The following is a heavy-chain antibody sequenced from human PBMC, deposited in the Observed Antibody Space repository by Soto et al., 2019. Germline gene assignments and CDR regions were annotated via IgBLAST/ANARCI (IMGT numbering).Heavy chain of an antibody. V-gene: IGHV1-24*01. D-gene: IGHD3-10*01. J-gene: IGHJ1*01. Sequence: ASVKVSGKVSGYTLTELSIHWVRQAPGEGLEWMGGFDLENGETIYAQRFQGRVTMTEESSADTPYMELSSLRSEDTAVYYCATEVRRSNQFGHWGQGTMVTVSS. CDR1: GYTLTELS. CDR3: ATEVRRSNQFGH. CDR2: FDLENGET.